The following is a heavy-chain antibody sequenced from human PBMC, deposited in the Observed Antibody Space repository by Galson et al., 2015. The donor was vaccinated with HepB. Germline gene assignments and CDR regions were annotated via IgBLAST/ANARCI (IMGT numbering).Heavy chain of an antibody. J-gene: IGHJ4*02. CDR1: GGSFSGHY. Sequence: SLTCAVYGGSFSGHYWSWIRQSPGMGLEWIGEIHDSRSTNYRASLKSRAIISVDTSKNQFSLSLDSVTAADTALYYCARTVRYGSGWFLESWGQGGLVTVSS. CDR3: ARTVRYGSGWFLES. V-gene: IGHV4-34*01. CDR2: IHDSRST. D-gene: IGHD6-13*01.